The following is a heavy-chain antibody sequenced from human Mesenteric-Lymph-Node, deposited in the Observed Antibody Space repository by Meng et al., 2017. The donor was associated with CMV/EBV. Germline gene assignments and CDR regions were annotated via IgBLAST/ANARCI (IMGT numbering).Heavy chain of an antibody. Sequence: ASVKVSCKASGYSFTTYYMHWVRQAPGQGLEWMGIINAGGDNTKYAQKFQGRVTMTRDTSTRTVYMELSSLRSEDTAVYYCARASNSGYDWVYFQHWGQGTLVTSPQ. J-gene: IGHJ1*01. V-gene: IGHV1-46*01. CDR2: INAGGDNT. CDR3: ARASNSGYDWVYFQH. D-gene: IGHD5-12*01. CDR1: GYSFTTYY.